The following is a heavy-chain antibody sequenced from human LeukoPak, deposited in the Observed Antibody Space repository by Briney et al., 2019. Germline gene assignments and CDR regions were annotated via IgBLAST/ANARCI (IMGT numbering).Heavy chain of an antibody. CDR1: GFSFSSYW. Sequence: GGSLRLSCTASGFSFSSYWMSWVRQAPGKGLEWVANIKLDGSEKYYVDSVKGRFTISRDNAKKSLYLQMNSLRDEDTAVYYCARDFFAFGGVIALLDYWGQGTLVTVSS. D-gene: IGHD3-16*02. V-gene: IGHV3-7*01. CDR2: IKLDGSEK. CDR3: ARDFFAFGGVIALLDY. J-gene: IGHJ4*02.